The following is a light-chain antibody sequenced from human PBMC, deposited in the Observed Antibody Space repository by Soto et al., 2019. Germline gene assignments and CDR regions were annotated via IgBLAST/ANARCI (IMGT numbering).Light chain of an antibody. CDR1: SSDVGASNY. CDR2: EVS. V-gene: IGLV2-14*01. J-gene: IGLJ1*01. Sequence: QSVLTQPASVSGSPGQSITISCTGTSSDVGASNYVSWYQQHPGKAPKLMIYEVSHRPSGVSNLFSGSKSGNTASLTISGLRAEDEADYYCSSYTSNGVYVFGTGTKVTVL. CDR3: SSYTSNGVYV.